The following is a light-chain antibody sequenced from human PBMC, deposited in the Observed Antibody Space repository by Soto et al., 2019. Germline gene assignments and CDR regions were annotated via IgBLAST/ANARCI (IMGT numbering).Light chain of an antibody. V-gene: IGKV3-20*01. Sequence: SVLTQGPGILSLSPGERATLSCRASQSVSSSYLAWYQQKPGQAPRLXIYGASSRATGIPDRFSGSGSGTDFTLTISRLEPEDFAVYYCQQYGSSPQTFGQGTKVDIK. CDR1: QSVSSSY. CDR2: GAS. J-gene: IGKJ1*01. CDR3: QQYGSSPQT.